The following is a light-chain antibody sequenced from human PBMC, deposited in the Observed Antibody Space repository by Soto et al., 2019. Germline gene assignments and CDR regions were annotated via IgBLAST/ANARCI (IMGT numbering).Light chain of an antibody. CDR1: SSNIGAGYD. CDR2: GNS. J-gene: IGLJ1*01. CDR3: QSYDSSVSADV. V-gene: IGLV1-40*01. Sequence: QAVLAQPPSVSGAPGQKVTISCTGSSSNIGAGYDLHWYQQLPGTAPKLLLYGNSNRPSGVPDRFSGSKSGTSASLAITGLQAEDEADYYCQSYDSSVSADVFRPGTKVTVL.